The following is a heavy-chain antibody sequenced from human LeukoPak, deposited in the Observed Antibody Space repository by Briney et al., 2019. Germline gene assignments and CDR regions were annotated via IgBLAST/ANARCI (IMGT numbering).Heavy chain of an antibody. V-gene: IGHV4-34*01. CDR1: GGSFSGYY. CDR3: ARVRLFGVVPSTSNYYMDV. Sequence: SETLSLTCAVYGGSFSGYYWSWIRQPPGKGLEWIREINHSGSTNYNPSLKSRVTISVDTSKNQFSLKLSSVTAADTAVYYCARVRLFGVVPSTSNYYMDVWGRGTTVTASS. D-gene: IGHD3-3*01. J-gene: IGHJ6*03. CDR2: INHSGST.